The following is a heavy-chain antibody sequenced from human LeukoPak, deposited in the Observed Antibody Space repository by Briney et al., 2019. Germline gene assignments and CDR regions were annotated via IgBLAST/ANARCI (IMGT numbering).Heavy chain of an antibody. J-gene: IGHJ4*02. CDR2: ISYDGSNK. CDR3: ARVMGEVTFFDY. D-gene: IGHD3-16*02. CDR1: GFTFSSYG. Sequence: PGGSLRLSCAASGFTFSSYGMHWVRQAPGKGLEWVAVISYDGSNKYYADSVKGRFTISRDNSKNTLYLQMNSLRAEDTAVYYCARVMGEVTFFDYWGQGTLVTVSS. V-gene: IGHV3-30*03.